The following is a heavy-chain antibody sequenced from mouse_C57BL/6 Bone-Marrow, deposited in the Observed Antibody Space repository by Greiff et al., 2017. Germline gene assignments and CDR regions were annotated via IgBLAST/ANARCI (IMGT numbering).Heavy chain of an antibody. V-gene: IGHV1-9*01. CDR3: ARYYNYSYWYFDV. CDR1: GYTFTGYW. J-gene: IGHJ1*03. CDR2: ILPGSGST. D-gene: IGHD2-12*01. Sequence: VQLKESGAELMKPGASVKLSCKATGYTFTGYWIEWVKQRPGHGLEWIGEILPGSGSTKYHEKFTGKATFTADKSSNKAYMQLISLTTEDSAIYYCARYYNYSYWYFDVWGTGTTVTVAS.